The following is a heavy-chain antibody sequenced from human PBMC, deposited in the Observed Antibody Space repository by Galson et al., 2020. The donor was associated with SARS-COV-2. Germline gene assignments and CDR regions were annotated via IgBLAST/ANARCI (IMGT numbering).Heavy chain of an antibody. V-gene: IGHV1-18*01. CDR1: GYTFTSYG. D-gene: IGHD5-12*01. CDR2: ISAYNGNT. J-gene: IGHJ2*01. CDR3: ARERGGYDSFGYFDL. Sequence: ASVKVSCKASGYTFTSYGISWVRQAPGQGLEWMGWISAYNGNTNYAQKLQGRVTMTTDTSTSTAYMELRSLRSDDTAVYYCARERGGYDSFGYFDLWGRGTLVTVSS.